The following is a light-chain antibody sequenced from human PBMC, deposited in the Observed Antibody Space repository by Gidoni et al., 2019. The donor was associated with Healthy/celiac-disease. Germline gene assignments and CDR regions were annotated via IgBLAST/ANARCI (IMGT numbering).Light chain of an antibody. Sequence: QSALTQPPPASGSPGQSVTISCTGTSSHVGVYNYVSWYQQRPGKAPKLLIYEVSKRPSGFPDRFSGSKSGNTASLTVSGLQAEDEADYYCSSYAGSNNYVFGTGTKVTVL. J-gene: IGLJ1*01. CDR2: EVS. CDR3: SSYAGSNNYV. V-gene: IGLV2-8*01. CDR1: SSHVGVYNY.